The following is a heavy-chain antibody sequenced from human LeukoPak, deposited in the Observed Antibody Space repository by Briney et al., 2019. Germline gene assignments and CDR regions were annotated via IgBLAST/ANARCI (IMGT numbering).Heavy chain of an antibody. V-gene: IGHV4-39*07. Sequence: SETLSLTCTVSGASFSSSTYYWGWIRQPPGKGLEWIGSVFHSGSTYYNPSLKSRVSISIDTSKNQFSLNVTSVTAADTARYYCAREIEEGQRITVSGMVIMVWFDHWGQGTLVTVSS. CDR3: AREIEEGQRITVSGMVIMVWFDH. J-gene: IGHJ5*02. D-gene: IGHD3-3*01. CDR2: VFHSGST. CDR1: GASFSSSTYY.